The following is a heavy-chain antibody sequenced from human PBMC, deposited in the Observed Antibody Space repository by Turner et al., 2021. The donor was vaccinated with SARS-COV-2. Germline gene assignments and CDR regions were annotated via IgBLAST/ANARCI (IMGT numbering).Heavy chain of an antibody. J-gene: IGHJ6*02. D-gene: IGHD4-17*01. V-gene: IGHV3-48*01. CDR2: ISSSSSAI. Sequence: EGQLVESGGGLVQPGGSLRLSCAASGLTFSTYSMIWVRQAPGKGLEWVSYISSSSSAIFYADSVKDRVTISRDNAKNSLYLQMNSLRAEDTAVYYCARDRDYGDYGVYYYGFDVWGQGTTVTVSS. CDR3: ARDRDYGDYGVYYYGFDV. CDR1: GLTFSTYS.